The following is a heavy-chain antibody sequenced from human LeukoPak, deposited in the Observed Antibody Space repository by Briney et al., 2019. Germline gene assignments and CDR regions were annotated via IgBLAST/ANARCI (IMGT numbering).Heavy chain of an antibody. D-gene: IGHD3-16*01. J-gene: IGHJ4*02. CDR3: AKSLGGGGVTYFDY. Sequence: PGGSLRLSCAASGFTFSNYGMSWVRQAPGKGLEWVSSTNGNGDDTYYADSVKGRFILSRDNSKNTLFLQMDSLRVEDTAVYDCAKSLGGGGVTYFDYWGQGSLVTVSS. V-gene: IGHV3-23*01. CDR2: TNGNGDDT. CDR1: GFTFSNYG.